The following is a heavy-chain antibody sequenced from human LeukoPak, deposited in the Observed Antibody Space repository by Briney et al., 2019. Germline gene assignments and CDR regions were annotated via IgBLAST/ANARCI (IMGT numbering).Heavy chain of an antibody. V-gene: IGHV3-7*01. Sequence: RPGGSLRLSCAASGFTFSNSWMNWVRQAPGKGLEWVANMNQDGRDKNYMDSVKGRFTISRDNAKNSLYLQMNSLRAEDTAVYFCAGGSGWIHDYWGQGTLVTVSS. CDR1: GFTFSNSW. CDR3: AGGSGWIHDY. J-gene: IGHJ4*02. CDR2: MNQDGRDK. D-gene: IGHD6-19*01.